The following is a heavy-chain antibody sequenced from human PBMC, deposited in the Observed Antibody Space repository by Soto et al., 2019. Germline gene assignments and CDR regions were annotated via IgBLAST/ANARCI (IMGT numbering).Heavy chain of an antibody. Sequence: SGPTLVNPTQTLTLTCTFSGFSLSTSGVGVGWIRQPPGKALEWLALIYWNDDKRYSPSLKSRLTITKDTSKNQVVLTMTNMDPVDTATYYCAHRLPPVVPAAAGYVWFDPWGQGTLVTVSS. V-gene: IGHV2-5*01. CDR2: IYWNDDK. J-gene: IGHJ5*02. D-gene: IGHD2-2*01. CDR3: AHRLPPVVPAAAGYVWFDP. CDR1: GFSLSTSGVG.